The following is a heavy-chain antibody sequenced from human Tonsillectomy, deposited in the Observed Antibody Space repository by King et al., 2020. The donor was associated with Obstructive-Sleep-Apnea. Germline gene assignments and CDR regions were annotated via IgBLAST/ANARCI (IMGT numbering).Heavy chain of an antibody. CDR1: GYTFTSYG. Sequence: VQLVESGAEVKKPGASVKVFCKAAGYTFTSYGISWVRQAPGQGLEWMGWISAYYGNTNYAQKLQGRVTMTTDTSTRTAYMELRSLRSDDTAVYYCARDPYSSSRRDFDYWGQGTLVTVSS. V-gene: IGHV1-18*04. CDR2: ISAYYGNT. CDR3: ARDPYSSSRRDFDY. J-gene: IGHJ4*02. D-gene: IGHD6-6*01.